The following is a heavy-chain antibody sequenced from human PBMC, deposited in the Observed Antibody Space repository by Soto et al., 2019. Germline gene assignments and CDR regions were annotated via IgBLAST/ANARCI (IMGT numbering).Heavy chain of an antibody. CDR2: VHSSGST. D-gene: IGHD6-13*01. V-gene: IGHV4-59*01. CDR1: GGSINSYY. CDR3: AGDYSSNWFRVDY. J-gene: IGHJ4*02. Sequence: SETLSLTCTVSGGSINSYYWTWIRQPPGKGLEYIGYVHSSGSTNYNPSLRSRLTISVDASNNQFSLNLNSVTAADTAVYYGAGDYSSNWFRVDYWGQGLLVTVSS.